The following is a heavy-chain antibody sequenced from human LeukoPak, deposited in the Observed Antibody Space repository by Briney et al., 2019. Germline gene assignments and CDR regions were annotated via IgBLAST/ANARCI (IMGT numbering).Heavy chain of an antibody. J-gene: IGHJ1*01. CDR2: IGDDGTNR. V-gene: IGHV3-33*01. D-gene: IGHD3-22*01. CDR1: DSIFRHYG. CDR3: AGGNGYHPLTTY. Sequence: GGSLRLSCAASDSIFRHYGMHWVRQAPGKGLEWVAVIGDDGTNRHYGDSVKGRFTISRDKPKNAVYLQMDSLRAEDTAVYYCAGGNGYHPLTTYWGQGTLVTVSS.